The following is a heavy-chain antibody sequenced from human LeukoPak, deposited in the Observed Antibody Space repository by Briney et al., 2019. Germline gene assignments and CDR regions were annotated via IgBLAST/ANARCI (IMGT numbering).Heavy chain of an antibody. CDR2: IYYSGST. Sequence: SETLSLTCTVSGGSISSHYWSWIRQPPGEGLEWIGYIYYSGSTNYNPSLKSRVTISVDTSKNQFSLKLSSVTAADTAVYYCARFLRYDSFDYWGQGTLVTVSS. V-gene: IGHV4-59*11. CDR1: GGSISSHY. CDR3: ARFLRYDSFDY. J-gene: IGHJ4*02. D-gene: IGHD3-22*01.